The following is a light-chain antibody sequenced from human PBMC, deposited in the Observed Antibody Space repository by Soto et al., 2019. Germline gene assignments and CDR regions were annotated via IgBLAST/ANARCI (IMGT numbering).Light chain of an antibody. CDR2: GAS. V-gene: IGKV3-20*01. Sequence: EIVLTQSPGTLSLSPGERATLSCRTSQSVSSSYLAWYQQKPGQAPGLLIYGASSRATGIPDRFSGSGSGTDFTLTISRLEPEDSAVYYCQEYGSSRTFGQGTKVEIK. J-gene: IGKJ1*01. CDR3: QEYGSSRT. CDR1: QSVSSSY.